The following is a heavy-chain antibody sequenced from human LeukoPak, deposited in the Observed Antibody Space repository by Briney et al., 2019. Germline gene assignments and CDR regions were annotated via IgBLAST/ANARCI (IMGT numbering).Heavy chain of an antibody. J-gene: IGHJ4*02. CDR1: GGSISSSSYY. CDR3: ARLDDFWRSRIDY. Sequence: SETLSLTCTVSGGSISSSSYYWGWIRQPPGKGLEWIGSIYYSGSTYYNPSLKSRVTISVDTSKNQFSLKLSSVTAADTAVYYCARLDDFWRSRIDYWGQGTLVTVSS. V-gene: IGHV4-39*01. CDR2: IYYSGST. D-gene: IGHD3-3*01.